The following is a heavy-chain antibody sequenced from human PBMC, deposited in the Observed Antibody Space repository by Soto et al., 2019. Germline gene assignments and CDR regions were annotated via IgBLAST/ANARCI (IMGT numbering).Heavy chain of an antibody. CDR1: GITFNSYS. D-gene: IGHD3-9*01. Sequence: PGGYLRHSCAASGITFNSYSMNWVRQAPGKGLEWVSSISSVSTYIYYADSVKGRFTISRDNAKNSLYLQMNSLRAEDTAVYYCARARYYDILTSYYNQVAMDVWGQGTTVTVSS. CDR3: ARARYYDILTSYYNQVAMDV. J-gene: IGHJ6*02. V-gene: IGHV3-21*01. CDR2: ISSVSTYI.